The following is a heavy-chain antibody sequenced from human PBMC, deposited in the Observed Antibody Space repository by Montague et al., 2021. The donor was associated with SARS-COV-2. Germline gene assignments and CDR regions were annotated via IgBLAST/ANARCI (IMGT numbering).Heavy chain of an antibody. CDR1: GFTFSNYA. Sequence: SLRLSCAASGFTFSNYAMHWVRQAPGKGLEWVAVISFAGNDRYYGDSVRGRLAISGDNSQNTLYLQMNSLRTEDTAVYYCSRGSLVFCGGDCYSDSWGRGTLVTVSS. V-gene: IGHV3-30*09. CDR3: SRGSLVFCGGDCYSDS. J-gene: IGHJ5*01. CDR2: ISFAGNDR. D-gene: IGHD2-21*02.